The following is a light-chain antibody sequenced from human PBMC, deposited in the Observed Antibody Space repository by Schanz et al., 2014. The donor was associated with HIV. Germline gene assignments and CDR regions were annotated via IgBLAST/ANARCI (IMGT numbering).Light chain of an antibody. J-gene: IGKJ1*01. CDR3: QQYDSPPWT. CDR1: QRISSN. Sequence: EIVMTQSPATLSVSPGERATLSCRASQRISSNLAWYQQKPGQPPRLLIYGASTRATGIPARFSGSGSGTEFTLTISRVEAEDYAVYYCQQYDSPPWTFGQGTKVEVK. CDR2: GAS. V-gene: IGKV3-15*01.